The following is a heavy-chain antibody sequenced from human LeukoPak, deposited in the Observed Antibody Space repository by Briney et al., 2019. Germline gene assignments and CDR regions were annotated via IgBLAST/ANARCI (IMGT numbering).Heavy chain of an antibody. CDR2: IKSKSDGGTA. J-gene: IGHJ4*02. D-gene: IGHD3-10*01. V-gene: IGHV3-15*01. CDR1: EFTFSNAW. Sequence: GGSLRLSCAASEFTFSNAWMTWVRQAPGKGLEWIARIKSKSDGGTAGYAAPVKGRFTISRDDSKDTVYLEMNSLKTEDTAMYYCTTGSRGFRGYQFWGQGTLVTVSS. CDR3: TTGSRGFRGYQF.